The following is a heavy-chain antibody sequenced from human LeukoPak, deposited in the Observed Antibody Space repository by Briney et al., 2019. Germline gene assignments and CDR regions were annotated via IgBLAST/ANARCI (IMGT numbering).Heavy chain of an antibody. V-gene: IGHV4-61*08. CDR1: GGSISSGDYH. D-gene: IGHD6-19*01. CDR3: ARGGSGWYGQSPYSLEY. CDR2: IYYSGTI. Sequence: RPSETLSLTCTVSGGSISSGDYHWSWVRQSPGKGLEWIGYIYYSGTIYYNPSLKSRVTISVDTSKNQFSLKLSSVTAADTAVYYCARGGSGWYGQSPYSLEYWGQGTLVTVSS. J-gene: IGHJ4*02.